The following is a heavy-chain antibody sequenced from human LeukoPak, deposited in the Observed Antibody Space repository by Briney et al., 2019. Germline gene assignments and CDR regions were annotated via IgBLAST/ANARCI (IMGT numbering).Heavy chain of an antibody. V-gene: IGHV3-21*01. CDR2: ISRSSSYI. CDR3: ARISGDSSGYLFDY. CDR1: GFTFSSYS. J-gene: IGHJ4*02. Sequence: GGSLRLSCAASGFTFSSYSMNWVRQAPGKGLEWVSSISRSSSYIYYADSVKGRFTISRDNAKNSLYLQMNSLRAEDTAVYYCARISGDSSGYLFDYWGQGTLVTVSS. D-gene: IGHD3-22*01.